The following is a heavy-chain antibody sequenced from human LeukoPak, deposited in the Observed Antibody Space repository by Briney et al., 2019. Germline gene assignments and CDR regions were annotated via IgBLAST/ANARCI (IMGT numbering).Heavy chain of an antibody. CDR2: INSDGSST. CDR1: GFTFSSYW. D-gene: IGHD2-15*01. Sequence: GGSLRLSCAASGFTFSSYWMHWVRQAPGKGLVWVSRINSDGSSTTYADSVKGRFAISRDNAKNTLFLQMNSLSPEDTAVYYCARDRSVEDAFDIWGQGTMVTVSS. J-gene: IGHJ3*02. CDR3: ARDRSVEDAFDI. V-gene: IGHV3-74*03.